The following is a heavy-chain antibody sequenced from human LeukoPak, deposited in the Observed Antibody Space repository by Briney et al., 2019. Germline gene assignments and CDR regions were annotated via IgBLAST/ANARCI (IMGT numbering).Heavy chain of an antibody. Sequence: ASVKVSCKASGGTFSSYAISWVRQAPGQGLEWMGGIIPIFGTANYAQKFQGRVTITTDESTSTAYMELSSLRSEDTAVYYCARGVAAAVTHYYYYMDVWGKGTTVTVSS. CDR1: GGTFSSYA. CDR3: ARGVAAAVTHYYYYMDV. J-gene: IGHJ6*03. CDR2: IIPIFGTA. V-gene: IGHV1-69*05. D-gene: IGHD6-13*01.